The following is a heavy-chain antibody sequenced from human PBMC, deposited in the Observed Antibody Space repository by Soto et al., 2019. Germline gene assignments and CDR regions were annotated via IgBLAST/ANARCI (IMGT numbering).Heavy chain of an antibody. J-gene: IGHJ4*02. CDR3: ARSIVVVTALDY. Sequence: QVQLVQSGAEEKKPGASVKVSCKASGYTFTSYAMHWVRQAPGQRLEWMGWINAGNGNTKYSQKFQGRVTITRHTSARTAYMELSSLRSEDTAVYYCARSIVVVTALDYWGQGTLVTVSS. D-gene: IGHD2-21*02. CDR1: GYTFTSYA. V-gene: IGHV1-3*05. CDR2: INAGNGNT.